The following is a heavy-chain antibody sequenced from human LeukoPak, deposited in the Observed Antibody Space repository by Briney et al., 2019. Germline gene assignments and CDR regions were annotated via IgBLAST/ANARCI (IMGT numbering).Heavy chain of an antibody. V-gene: IGHV3-7*01. D-gene: IGHD6-19*01. CDR3: PRLDRIAVAAAGDY. CDR1: GFTFSSYW. Sequence: GGSLRLSCAASGFTFSSYWMSWVRQAPGKGLEWVANIKQDGSEKYYVDSVKGRFTISRDNAKNSLYLQMNSLRAEDTAVYYCPRLDRIAVAAAGDYWGQGTLVTVSS. CDR2: IKQDGSEK. J-gene: IGHJ4*02.